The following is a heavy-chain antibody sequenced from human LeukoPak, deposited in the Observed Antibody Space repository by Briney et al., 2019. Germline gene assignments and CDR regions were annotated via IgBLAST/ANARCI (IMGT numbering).Heavy chain of an antibody. CDR3: ARDALGDILTGYYFDY. D-gene: IGHD3-9*01. V-gene: IGHV3-21*01. Sequence: GGSLRLSCAASGFTFSSYSMNWVRQAPGKGLEWVSSISSSSSYIYYADSVKGRFTISRDNAKNSLYLQMNSLRAEDTAVHYCARDALGDILTGYYFDYWGQGTLVTVSS. CDR1: GFTFSSYS. CDR2: ISSSSSYI. J-gene: IGHJ4*02.